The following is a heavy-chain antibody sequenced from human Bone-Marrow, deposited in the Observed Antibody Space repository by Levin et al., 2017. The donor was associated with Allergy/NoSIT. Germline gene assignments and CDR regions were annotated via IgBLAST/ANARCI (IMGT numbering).Heavy chain of an antibody. CDR1: GFTFSSYG. CDR2: IWYDGSNK. CDR3: ARDPNILAVAGPRDYYGMDV. J-gene: IGHJ6*02. D-gene: IGHD6-19*01. V-gene: IGHV3-33*01. Sequence: GESLKISCAASGFTFSSYGMHWVRQAPGKGLEWVAVIWYDGSNKYYADSVKGRFTISRDNSKNTLYLQMNSLRAEDTAVYYCARDPNILAVAGPRDYYGMDVWGQGTTVTVSS.